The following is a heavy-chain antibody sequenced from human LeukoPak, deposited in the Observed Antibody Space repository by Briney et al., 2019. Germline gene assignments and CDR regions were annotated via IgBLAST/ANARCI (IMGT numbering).Heavy chain of an antibody. CDR3: ARGPDPVVRGPRRAFDL. CDR1: GFTFTYYA. V-gene: IGHV3-30-3*01. J-gene: IGHJ3*01. D-gene: IGHD3-10*01. CDR2: VSNDGSNQ. Sequence: PGGSLRLSCAASGFTFTYYAMHWVRQAPGKGLEWVSVVSNDGSNQDYTDSVKGRFIIFRDDSKSTVYLQMNSLRVDDTAMYYCARGPDPVVRGPRRAFDLWGQGTMVTVSS.